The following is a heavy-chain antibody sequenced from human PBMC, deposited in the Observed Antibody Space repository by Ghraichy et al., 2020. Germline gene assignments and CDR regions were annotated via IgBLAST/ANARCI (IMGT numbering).Heavy chain of an antibody. D-gene: IGHD6-6*01. J-gene: IGHJ4*02. CDR1: EFTFSDHY. V-gene: IGHV3-72*01. Sequence: GESLNISCAASEFTFSDHYMDWVRQAPGKGLEWVGRIRNKGNSYTTEYAASVKGRFSISRDDSKNSLYLQMNSLKTEDTAVYYCARGGNVADRPCDYWGQGTLVTVSS. CDR3: ARGGNVADRPCDY. CDR2: IRNKGNSYTT.